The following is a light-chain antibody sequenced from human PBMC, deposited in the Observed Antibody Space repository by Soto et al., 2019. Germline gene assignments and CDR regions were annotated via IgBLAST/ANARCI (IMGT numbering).Light chain of an antibody. Sequence: QSAPTQPPSASGSPGQSVTIPCTGTSSDVGAYDHVSWYQQHPGKAPKLIIYEVTKRPAGVPDRFSGSKSGNTASLTVSGLQAEDEADYYCSSYTSSSTPLYVFGTGTKLTVL. CDR3: SSYTSSSTPLYV. J-gene: IGLJ1*01. CDR1: SSDVGAYDH. CDR2: EVT. V-gene: IGLV2-8*01.